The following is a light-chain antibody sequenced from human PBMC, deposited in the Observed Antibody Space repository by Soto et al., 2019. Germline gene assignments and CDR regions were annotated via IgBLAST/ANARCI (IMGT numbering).Light chain of an antibody. J-gene: IGLJ1*01. CDR3: SSYTSTNNEV. CDR2: EVS. V-gene: IGLV2-14*01. Sequence: HFVLPQAASVSRSPGQSITISCTGTSSDVGAYKYVSWYQQHPGKAPKLMIYEVSNRPSGVSNRFSGSKSGNTASVTISGLQDEEEADYYCSSYTSTNNEVFGTGTKVTVL. CDR1: SSDVGAYKY.